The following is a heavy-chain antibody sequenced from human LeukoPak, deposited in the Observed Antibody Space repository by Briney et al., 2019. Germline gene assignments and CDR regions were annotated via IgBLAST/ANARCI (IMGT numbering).Heavy chain of an antibody. CDR1: GFTFSSYG. CDR2: ISGGGETT. J-gene: IGHJ4*02. D-gene: IGHD6-19*01. CDR3: AKEFGSGLFDY. Sequence: GSLRLSCAASGFTFSSYGMGWVRQAPGKGLEWVSSISGGGETTYYADSVKGRFPISRDNSKNTLYLQMNSLRAEDTAVYYCAKEFGSGLFDYWGQGTLVTVSS. V-gene: IGHV3-23*01.